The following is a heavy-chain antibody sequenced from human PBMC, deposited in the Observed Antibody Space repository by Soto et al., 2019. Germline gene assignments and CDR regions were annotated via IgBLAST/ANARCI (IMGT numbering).Heavy chain of an antibody. D-gene: IGHD2-15*01. CDR3: AKDRLSDVVVVAATPLDAFDI. Sequence: WGSLRLSCAASGFTFSSYGMHWVRQAPGKGLEWVAVISYDGSNKYYADSVKGRFTISRDNSKNTLYLQMNSLRAEDTAVYYCAKDRLSDVVVVAATPLDAFDIWGQGTMVPVS. V-gene: IGHV3-30*18. J-gene: IGHJ3*02. CDR2: ISYDGSNK. CDR1: GFTFSSYG.